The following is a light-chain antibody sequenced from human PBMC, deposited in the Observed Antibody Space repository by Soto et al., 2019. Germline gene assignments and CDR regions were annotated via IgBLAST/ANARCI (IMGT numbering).Light chain of an antibody. Sequence: DIMVTQSPATLSLSPGESATLSCRASQSIGHFLVWYQQKPGQAPRLLISDASKRATGIPARFSGIGSGTDFTLTISRLEPEDFAVYYCQQYSSSRTFGQGTKVDIK. CDR1: QSIGHF. CDR2: DAS. CDR3: QQYSSSRT. J-gene: IGKJ1*01. V-gene: IGKV3-11*01.